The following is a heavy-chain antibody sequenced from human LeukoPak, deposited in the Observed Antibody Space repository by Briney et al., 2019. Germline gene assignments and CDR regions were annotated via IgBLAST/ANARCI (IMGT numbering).Heavy chain of an antibody. CDR1: GYTFTGYY. CDR2: INPNSGGT. D-gene: IGHD2-2*01. CDR3: AREQIVVVPAARKWAFDI. Sequence: ASVKVSCKASGYTFTGYYMHWVRQAPGQGLEWMGWINPNSGGTNYAQKFQGWVTMTRDTSISTAYMELSRLRSDDTAVYYCAREQIVVVPAARKWAFDIWGQGTMVTVSS. J-gene: IGHJ3*02. V-gene: IGHV1-2*04.